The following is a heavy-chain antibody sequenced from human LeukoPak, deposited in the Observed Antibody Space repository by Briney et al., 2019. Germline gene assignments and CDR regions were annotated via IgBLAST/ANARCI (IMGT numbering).Heavy chain of an antibody. CDR3: ARTHYGSGEIYHYYYMDV. J-gene: IGHJ6*03. D-gene: IGHD3-10*01. Sequence: GGSLRLSCAASGFTFSDYYMSWIRQAPGRGLEWVSYISSSGSTIYYADSVKGRFTISRDNAKNSLYLQMNSLRAEDTAVYYCARTHYGSGEIYHYYYMDVWGKGTTVTVSS. CDR2: ISSSGSTI. CDR1: GFTFSDYY. V-gene: IGHV3-11*04.